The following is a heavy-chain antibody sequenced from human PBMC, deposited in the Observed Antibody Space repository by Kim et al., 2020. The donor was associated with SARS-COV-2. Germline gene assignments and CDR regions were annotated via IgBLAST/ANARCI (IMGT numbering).Heavy chain of an antibody. J-gene: IGHJ4*02. V-gene: IGHV7-4-1*02. CDR1: GYTLSTYP. CDR2: INTYTGNP. Sequence: ASVKVSCKASGYTLSTYPINWVRQGPGQRLEWMGWINTYTGNPSYAQGFTGRFVFSLDTSVNTAYLQISSLKATDTAVYYCAGDNGKLGGNLYYFDSWGQGTDDTVSS. D-gene: IGHD7-27*01. CDR3: AGDNGKLGGNLYYFDS.